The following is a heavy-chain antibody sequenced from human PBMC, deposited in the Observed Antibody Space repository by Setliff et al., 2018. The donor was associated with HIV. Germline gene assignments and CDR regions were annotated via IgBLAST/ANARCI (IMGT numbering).Heavy chain of an antibody. CDR2: ISGSGGTT. V-gene: IGHV3-23*01. CDR3: AKRVVTTAVRYFDL. Sequence: PGGSLRLSCAASGFTFSGYAMSWVRQAPGKGLEWVSAISGSGGTTYYADSVKGRFTISRDNSKSTLYLQMNSLRAEDTAVYYCAKRVVTTAVRYFDLWGRGTLVTVSS. CDR1: GFTFSGYA. D-gene: IGHD2-21*02. J-gene: IGHJ2*01.